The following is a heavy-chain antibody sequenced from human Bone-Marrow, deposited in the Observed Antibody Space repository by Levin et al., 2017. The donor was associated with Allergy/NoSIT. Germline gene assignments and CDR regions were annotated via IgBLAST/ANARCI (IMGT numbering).Heavy chain of an antibody. CDR3: ARDEYSSTYFDH. Sequence: TLSLTCTFSGFSLNTNGLRVSWIRQPPGKALEWLARIDWDDEKFYSTSLETRLTISKDTSNNQVVLTMTNMDTVDTATYYCARDEYSSTYFDHWGQGTLVTVSS. CDR1: GFSLNTNGLR. CDR2: IDWDDEK. D-gene: IGHD2-2*01. V-gene: IGHV2-70*04. J-gene: IGHJ4*02.